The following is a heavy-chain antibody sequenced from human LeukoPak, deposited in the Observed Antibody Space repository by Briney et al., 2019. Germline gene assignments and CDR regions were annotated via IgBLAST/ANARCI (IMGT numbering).Heavy chain of an antibody. D-gene: IGHD3-16*01. CDR3: ARELHVPDY. CDR2: INQDGGEK. V-gene: IGHV3-7*01. CDR1: GFTFSTYW. J-gene: IGHJ4*02. Sequence: GGSLRLSCAASGFTFSTYWMSWVRQAPGKGLEWVANINQDGGEKYYVDSVRGRFTISRDNAKNSLYLQMNSLRAEDTAVYYCARELHVPDYWGQGTLVTVSS.